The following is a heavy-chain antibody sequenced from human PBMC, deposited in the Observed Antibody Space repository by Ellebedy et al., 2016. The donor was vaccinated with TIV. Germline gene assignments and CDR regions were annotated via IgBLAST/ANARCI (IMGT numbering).Heavy chain of an antibody. J-gene: IGHJ4*02. CDR2: ISGSSTYI. D-gene: IGHD3-3*01. CDR1: GFTFSSYT. CDR3: ARGAPWSAITGLDY. V-gene: IGHV3-21*01. Sequence: GESLKISCAASGFTFSSYTMNWVRQAPGKGLEWVSSISGSSTYIYYADSVKGRFTISRDNAKNSLYLQMNSLRVEDTAVYYCARGAPWSAITGLDYWGQGTLVTVSS.